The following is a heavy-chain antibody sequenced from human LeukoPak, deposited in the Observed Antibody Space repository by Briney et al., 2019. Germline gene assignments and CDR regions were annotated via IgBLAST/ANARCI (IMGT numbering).Heavy chain of an antibody. J-gene: IGHJ4*02. D-gene: IGHD2-15*01. CDR2: INHSGST. V-gene: IGHV4-34*01. CDR3: ARGRGYCSGGSCYHIDY. CDR1: GGSFSGYY. Sequence: SETLSLICAVYGGSFSGYYWSWIRQPPGKGLEWIGEINHSGSTNYNPSLKSRVTISVDTSKNQFSLKLSSVTAADTAVYYCARGRGYCSGGSCYHIDYWGQGTLVTVSS.